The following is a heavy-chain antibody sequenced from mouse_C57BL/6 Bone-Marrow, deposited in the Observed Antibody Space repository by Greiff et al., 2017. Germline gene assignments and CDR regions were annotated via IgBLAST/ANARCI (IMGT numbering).Heavy chain of an antibody. CDR1: GFTFSSYG. Sequence: VQLQQSGGDLVKPGGSLKLSCAASGFTFSSYGMSWVRQTPDKRLEWVATISSGGSYTYYPDSVKGRFTISRDNAKNTLYLQMSSLKSEDTAMYYCARPRDRDYFDYWGQGTTLTVSS. V-gene: IGHV5-6*01. CDR2: ISSGGSYT. D-gene: IGHD3-3*01. CDR3: ARPRDRDYFDY. J-gene: IGHJ2*01.